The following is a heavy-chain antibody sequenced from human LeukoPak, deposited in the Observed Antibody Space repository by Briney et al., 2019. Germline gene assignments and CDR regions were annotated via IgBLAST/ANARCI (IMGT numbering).Heavy chain of an antibody. V-gene: IGHV3-7*01. CDR3: ARGGIAAAGPEYYFDY. Sequence: GGSLRLSCAASGFIFTDYWMNWVRQAPGRGLEWLASVKGDGSATSYVDSVKGRFTISRDNAKNSLYLQMNSLRAEDTAVYYCARGGIAAAGPEYYFDYWGQGTLVTVSS. CDR1: GFIFTDYW. D-gene: IGHD6-13*01. J-gene: IGHJ4*02. CDR2: VKGDGSAT.